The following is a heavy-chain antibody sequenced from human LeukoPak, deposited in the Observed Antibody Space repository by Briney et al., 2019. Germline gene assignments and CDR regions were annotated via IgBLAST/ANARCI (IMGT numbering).Heavy chain of an antibody. V-gene: IGHV4-59*01. Sequence: SETLSLTCAVYGGSFSGYYWSWIRQPPGKGLEWIGYIYYSGSTNYNPSLKSRVTISVDTSKNQFSLKLSSVTAADTAVYYCARAVRNYEAPGYYYMDVWGKGTTVTVSS. CDR2: IYYSGST. D-gene: IGHD4-11*01. CDR1: GGSFSGYY. J-gene: IGHJ6*03. CDR3: ARAVRNYEAPGYYYMDV.